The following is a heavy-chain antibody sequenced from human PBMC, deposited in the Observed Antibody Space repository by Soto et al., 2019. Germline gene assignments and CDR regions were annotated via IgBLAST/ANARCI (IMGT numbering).Heavy chain of an antibody. D-gene: IGHD6-19*01. J-gene: IGHJ4*02. CDR1: GGSISSYY. Sequence: SETLSLTCTVSGGSISSYYWSWIRQPPGKGLEWIGYIYYSGSTNYNPSLKSRVTISVDTSKNQFSLKLSSVTAADTAMYYCARDQDSSGWIDYWGQGTLVTVPQ. CDR3: ARDQDSSGWIDY. V-gene: IGHV4-59*01. CDR2: IYYSGST.